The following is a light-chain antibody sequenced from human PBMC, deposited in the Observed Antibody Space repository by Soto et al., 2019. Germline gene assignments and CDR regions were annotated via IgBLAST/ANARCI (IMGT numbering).Light chain of an antibody. J-gene: IGKJ1*01. V-gene: IGKV1-5*01. Sequence: DIQMTQSPSTLSASVGDRVTITCRASQTISSWLAWYQQKPGKAPKLLIYDASSWESGVPSRFRGSGSGTEFTLTVSSLPPDDFATYYCQQYNRYSGAFGQGTTVEIK. CDR1: QTISSW. CDR3: QQYNRYSGA. CDR2: DAS.